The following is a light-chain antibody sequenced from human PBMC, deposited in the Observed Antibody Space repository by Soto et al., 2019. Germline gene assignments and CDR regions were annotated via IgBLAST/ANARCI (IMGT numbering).Light chain of an antibody. CDR3: PQLFTYPPT. V-gene: IGKV1-9*01. CDR2: GAS. Sequence: MQLNQSPSSLSAAMGDRVTITCRASQGIINYLAWYQQKPGKAPKLLIYGASTLQGGVPSRFSGSGSGTDFTLTVSSLQPEDLATYYCPQLFTYPPTFGPGTNVDI. CDR1: QGIINY. J-gene: IGKJ3*01.